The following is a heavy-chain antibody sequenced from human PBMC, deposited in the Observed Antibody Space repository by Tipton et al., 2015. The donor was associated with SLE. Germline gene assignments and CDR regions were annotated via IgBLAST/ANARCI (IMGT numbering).Heavy chain of an antibody. V-gene: IGHV3-11*04. Sequence: GSLRLSCAASGFTFSDYYMSWIRQSPGKGLEWVAYISSSGSTIYSADSVKGRFTISRDNAKNSLYLQMNSLRAEDTAVYYCAREGKEQWMRGYFDYWGQGTLVTVSS. D-gene: IGHD6-19*01. J-gene: IGHJ4*02. CDR3: AREGKEQWMRGYFDY. CDR2: ISSSGSTI. CDR1: GFTFSDYY.